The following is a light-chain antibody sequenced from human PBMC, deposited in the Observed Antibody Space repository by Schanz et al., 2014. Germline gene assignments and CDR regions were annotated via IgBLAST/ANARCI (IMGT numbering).Light chain of an antibody. CDR1: QSVRSSY. V-gene: IGKV3-20*01. CDR2: GAS. J-gene: IGKJ1*01. Sequence: EIVLTQSPGTLSLSPGERATLSCRASQSVRSSYLAWYQQKPGQAPRLLIYGASSRAAGIPDRFSGSGSGKDFTLTISRLEPEDFAVYYCQLYGSSPWTFGQGTKVEIK. CDR3: QLYGSSPWT.